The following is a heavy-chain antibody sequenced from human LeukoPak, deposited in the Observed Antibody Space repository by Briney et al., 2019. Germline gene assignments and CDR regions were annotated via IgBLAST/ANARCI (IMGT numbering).Heavy chain of an antibody. CDR2: IKQDGSEK. CDR3: ARDGLLWFGESNNWFDP. V-gene: IGHV3-7*01. CDR1: GFTFSSYW. J-gene: IGHJ5*02. D-gene: IGHD3-10*01. Sequence: HPGGSLRLSCAASGFTFSSYWMSWVRQAPGKGLEWVANIKQDGSEKYYVDSVKGRFTISRDNAKNSLYLQMNSLRAEDTAVYYCARDGLLWFGESNNWFDPWGQGTLVTVSS.